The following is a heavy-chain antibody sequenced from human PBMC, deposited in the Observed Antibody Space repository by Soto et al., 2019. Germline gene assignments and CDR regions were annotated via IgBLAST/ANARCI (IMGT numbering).Heavy chain of an antibody. V-gene: IGHV3-23*01. CDR3: AKDKYYD. Sequence: EVQLLESGGGLVQPGGSLRLSCAASGFTLSNYGMNWVRQAPGKGLEWVSGISGSDGSTYYADSVKGRFTISRDNSKNTLYLQKNTLRAEDTAVYYCAKDKYYDWGQGTLGTVSS. CDR2: ISGSDGST. J-gene: IGHJ4*02. CDR1: GFTLSNYG. D-gene: IGHD3-22*01.